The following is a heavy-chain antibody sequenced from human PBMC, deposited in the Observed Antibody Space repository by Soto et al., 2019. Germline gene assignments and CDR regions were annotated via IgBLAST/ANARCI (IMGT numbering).Heavy chain of an antibody. CDR2: INHSGST. J-gene: IGHJ6*02. Sequence: PSETLSLTCAVYCGSFSGYYWSWIRQPPGKGLEWIGEINHSGSTNYNPSLKSRVTISVDTSKNQFSLKLSSVTAADTAVYYCATRRYSSGWLFRDQTRMDVWGQGTTVTVSS. CDR1: CGSFSGYY. V-gene: IGHV4-34*01. CDR3: ATRRYSSGWLFRDQTRMDV. D-gene: IGHD6-19*01.